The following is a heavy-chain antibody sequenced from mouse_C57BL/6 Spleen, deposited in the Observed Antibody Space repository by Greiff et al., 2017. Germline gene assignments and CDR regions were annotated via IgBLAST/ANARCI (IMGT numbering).Heavy chain of an antibody. D-gene: IGHD3-2*02. V-gene: IGHV2-2*01. CDR1: GFSLTSYG. J-gene: IGHJ3*01. Sequence: VQLQQSGPGLVQPSQSLSITCTASGFSLTSYGVHWVRQSPGKGLEWLGVIWSGGGTDYNAAFISRLSISKDNSKSQVFFKMNSLQADDTAIYYCARPAQATPFAYWGQGTLVTVSA. CDR3: ARPAQATPFAY. CDR2: IWSGGGT.